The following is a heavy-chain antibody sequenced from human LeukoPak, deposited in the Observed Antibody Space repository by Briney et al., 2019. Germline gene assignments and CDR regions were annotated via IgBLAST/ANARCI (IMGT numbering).Heavy chain of an antibody. V-gene: IGHV4-34*01. CDR3: ARGGLEVRGVINDY. D-gene: IGHD3-10*01. J-gene: IGHJ4*02. CDR2: IHHSGST. CDR1: GGSFSGYY. Sequence: SETLSLTCAVYGGSFSGYYWSWIRQPPGKGLECIGEIHHSGSTNYNPSLKSRVTLSVDTSKNQFSLKLSSVTAADTAVYYCARGGLEVRGVINDYWGQGTLVTVSS.